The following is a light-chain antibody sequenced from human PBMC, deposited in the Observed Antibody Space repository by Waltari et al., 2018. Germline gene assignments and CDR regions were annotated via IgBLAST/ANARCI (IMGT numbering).Light chain of an antibody. CDR1: SSDIGIYNL. Sequence: QSALTQPASGSGAPGQSITIFCTGSSSDIGIYNLASWYQHHPGKVPKLIIYEVSERPSGVSGRFSGSKSGNTASLTLSDLQPEDGADYYCCSYAGDSTYVFGTGTKVTVL. CDR2: EVS. CDR3: CSYAGDSTYV. V-gene: IGLV2-23*02. J-gene: IGLJ1*01.